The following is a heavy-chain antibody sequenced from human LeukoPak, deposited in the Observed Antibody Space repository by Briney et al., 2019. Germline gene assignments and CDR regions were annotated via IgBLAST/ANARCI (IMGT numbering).Heavy chain of an antibody. J-gene: IGHJ4*02. CDR2: ISGASNTI. Sequence: GGSLRLSCAASGFTFSIYNMNWVRQAPGKGLEWISYISGASNTIYYADSVKGRFTISSDNAKNSLYLQMNSLRAEDTAVYYCARRSPNYYFDYWGQGTPVTVSS. CDR3: ARRSPNYYFDY. CDR1: GFTFSIYN. V-gene: IGHV3-48*04.